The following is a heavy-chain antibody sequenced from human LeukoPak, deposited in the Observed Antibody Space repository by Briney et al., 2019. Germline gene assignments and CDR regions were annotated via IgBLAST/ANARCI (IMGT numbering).Heavy chain of an antibody. CDR1: GYTFTGYY. J-gene: IGHJ4*02. V-gene: IGHV1-2*02. D-gene: IGHD2-21*01. CDR3: ARDKGGVRVVVAKTEPTRHFDY. Sequence: ASVKVSCKASGYTFTGYYMHWVRPAPGQGLEWMGWINPNSGGTNYAQKFQGRVTMTRDTSISTAYMELSRLRSDDTAVYYCARDKGGVRVVVAKTEPTRHFDYWGQGTLVTVSS. CDR2: INPNSGGT.